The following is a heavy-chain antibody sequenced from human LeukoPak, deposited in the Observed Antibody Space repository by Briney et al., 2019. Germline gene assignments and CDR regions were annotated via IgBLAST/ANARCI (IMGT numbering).Heavy chain of an antibody. V-gene: IGHV3-23*01. J-gene: IGHJ4*02. CDR2: IRDSGSST. Sequence: GGSLRLSCAASGFTFSSYAMSWVRQAPGKGLEWVSAIRDSGSSTHYADSVKGRFTTSRDNSKNTLFLQMNSLSAEDTAIYYCAKYGPQDSGSSHFDYWAREPWSPSPQ. CDR3: AKYGPQDSGSSHFDY. CDR1: GFTFSSYA. D-gene: IGHD1-26*01.